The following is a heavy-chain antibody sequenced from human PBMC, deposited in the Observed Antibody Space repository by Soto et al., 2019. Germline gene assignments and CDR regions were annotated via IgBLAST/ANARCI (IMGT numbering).Heavy chain of an antibody. J-gene: IGHJ4*02. CDR1: GYTFTSYY. V-gene: IGHV1-46*03. CDR3: ARDIVVRGIQLWFGY. CDR2: INPSGGST. Sequence: GASVKVSCKASGYTFTSYYMHWVRQAPGQGLEWMGIINPSGGSTSYAQKFQGRVTMTRDTSTSTVYMELSSLRSEDTAVYYCARDIVVRGIQLWFGYWGQGPLVTVSS. D-gene: IGHD5-18*01.